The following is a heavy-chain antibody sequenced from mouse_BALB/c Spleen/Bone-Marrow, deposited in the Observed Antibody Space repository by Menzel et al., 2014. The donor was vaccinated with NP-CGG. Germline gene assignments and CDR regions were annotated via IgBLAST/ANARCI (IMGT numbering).Heavy chain of an antibody. D-gene: IGHD2-14*01. CDR3: TRSRYGDY. V-gene: IGHV1-18*01. CDR2: INPNIGGT. CDR1: GYTFTDYT. J-gene: IGHJ2*01. Sequence: VQLEQSGPELVKPGASVKISCKTSGYTFTDYTIHWVKQSHGKSLEWIGHINPNIGGTTYNQKFKGKATLTLDKPSTTAYMELRSLTSEDSAVYYCTRSRYGDYWGQGSTLRVSA.